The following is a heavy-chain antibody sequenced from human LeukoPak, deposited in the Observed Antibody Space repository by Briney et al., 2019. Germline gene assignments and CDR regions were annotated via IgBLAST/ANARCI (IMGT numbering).Heavy chain of an antibody. CDR1: GFTFSSYA. Sequence: GGSLRLSCAASGFTFSSYAMSWVRQAPGKGLEWVSAISGSGGSTYYADSVKGRFTISRDNAKNSLYLQMNSLRAEDTALYYCAKGTLPIAARSYFDYWGQGTLVTVSS. D-gene: IGHD6-6*01. CDR2: ISGSGGST. J-gene: IGHJ4*02. V-gene: IGHV3-23*01. CDR3: AKGTLPIAARSYFDY.